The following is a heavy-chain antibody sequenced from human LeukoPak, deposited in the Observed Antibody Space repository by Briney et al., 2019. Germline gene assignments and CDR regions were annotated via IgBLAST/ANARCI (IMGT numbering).Heavy chain of an antibody. D-gene: IGHD3-22*01. CDR2: ISGSGGST. V-gene: IGHV3-23*01. J-gene: IGHJ4*02. CDR3: AKDRFPYDNSGFLHYFDY. Sequence: GGSLRLSCAASGFNFSSYAMNWVSQAPGKGLEWVSVISGSGGSTYSADSVKGRFTISRDNSKNTLYLQMNSLRAEDTAVYYRAKDRFPYDNSGFLHYFDYWGQGTLVTVAS. CDR1: GFNFSSYA.